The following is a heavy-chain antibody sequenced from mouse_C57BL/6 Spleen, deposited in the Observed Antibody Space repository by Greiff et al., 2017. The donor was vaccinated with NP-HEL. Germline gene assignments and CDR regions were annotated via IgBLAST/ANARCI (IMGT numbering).Heavy chain of an antibody. J-gene: IGHJ2*01. V-gene: IGHV2-9-1*01. D-gene: IGHD3-2*02. Sequence: VQLKESGPGLVAPSQSLSITCTVSGFSLSSYAISWVRQPPGKGLEWLGVIWTGGGTNYNSALKSRLSISKDNSKSQVFLKMNSLQTDDTARYYCARNGGSSGYGYFDYWGQGTTLTVSS. CDR3: ARNGGSSGYGYFDY. CDR2: IWTGGGT. CDR1: GFSLSSYA.